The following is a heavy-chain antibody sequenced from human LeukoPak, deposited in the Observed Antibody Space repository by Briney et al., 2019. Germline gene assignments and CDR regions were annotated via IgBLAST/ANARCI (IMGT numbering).Heavy chain of an antibody. Sequence: GGSLRLSCAASGFTFSIYWMSWVRQAPGKGLEWVANIKVDGSEKYYVDSVKGRFTISRDNAKNSLYLQMNSLRAKDTAVYYCARGLPCYDVWGQGTLVTVSS. D-gene: IGHD3-10*02. CDR2: IKVDGSEK. J-gene: IGHJ4*02. CDR3: ARGLPCYDV. CDR1: GFTFSIYW. V-gene: IGHV3-7*01.